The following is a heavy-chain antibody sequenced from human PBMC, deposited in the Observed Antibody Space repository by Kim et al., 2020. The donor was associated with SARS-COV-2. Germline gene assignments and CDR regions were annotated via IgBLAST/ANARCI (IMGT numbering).Heavy chain of an antibody. D-gene: IGHD6-19*01. CDR1: GFTFSSYA. J-gene: IGHJ4*02. CDR2: ISGSGSST. Sequence: GGSLRLSCAASGFTFSSYAMNWVRQAPGKGLEWVSAISGSGSSTYYADSVKGRFTISRDNSKNTLYLQMNSLRAEDTAVYYCAKDSPGAVAGIFDYWGQGTLVTVSS. V-gene: IGHV3-23*01. CDR3: AKDSPGAVAGIFDY.